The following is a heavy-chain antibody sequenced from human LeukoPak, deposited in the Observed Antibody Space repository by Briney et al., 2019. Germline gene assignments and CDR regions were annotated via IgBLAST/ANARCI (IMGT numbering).Heavy chain of an antibody. J-gene: IGHJ4*02. V-gene: IGHV1-24*01. Sequence: ASVKVSCKVSGYTLTELSMHWVRQAPGKGLEWMGGFDPEDGETIYAQKFQGRVTMTEDTSTDTAYMELSSLRSEDTAVYYRATSELDQLLTSLYYWGQGTLDTVSS. D-gene: IGHD2-2*01. CDR1: GYTLTELS. CDR3: ATSELDQLLTSLYY. CDR2: FDPEDGET.